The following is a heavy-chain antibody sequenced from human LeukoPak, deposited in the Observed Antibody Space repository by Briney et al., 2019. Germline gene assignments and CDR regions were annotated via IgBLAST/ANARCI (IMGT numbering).Heavy chain of an antibody. J-gene: IGHJ4*02. Sequence: PGGSLRLSCAVSGFTLSGAWMHWVRQAPGKGVMWVSRINDDGSNTRHADSVKGRFTISRDIAKNTLYLQMNSLRAEDTAVYYCTRVSGLGMNEYYYLWGQGTLVTVSS. CDR2: INDDGSNT. CDR1: GFTLSGAW. V-gene: IGHV3-74*01. D-gene: IGHD3-10*01. CDR3: TRVSGLGMNEYYYL.